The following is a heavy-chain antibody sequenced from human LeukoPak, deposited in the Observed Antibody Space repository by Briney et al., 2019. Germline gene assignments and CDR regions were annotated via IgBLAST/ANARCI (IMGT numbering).Heavy chain of an antibody. V-gene: IGHV4-59*08. D-gene: IGHD6-19*01. J-gene: IGHJ4*02. CDR2: INYSGST. CDR3: ARQGSGSARD. Sequence: SETLSLTCTVSGGSISNYYWSWIRQPPGKGLEWIGYINYSGSTNYNPSLKSRVTISVDTSKNQFSLKLSSVTAADTAVYYCARQGSGSARDWGQGTLVTVSS. CDR1: GGSISNYY.